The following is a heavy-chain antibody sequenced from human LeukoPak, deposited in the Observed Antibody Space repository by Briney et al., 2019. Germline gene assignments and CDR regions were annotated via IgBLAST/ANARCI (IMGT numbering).Heavy chain of an antibody. Sequence: RGSLRLSCAASGFTLITYAMHWVRQAPGKGLEWVAVISDDGSNKYYADSVKGRFTISRDNSKNTLYLQMNSLRPEDAAVYFCASSRGYSDYDSDYWGQGTLVTVSS. J-gene: IGHJ4*02. CDR2: ISDDGSNK. V-gene: IGHV3-30*04. D-gene: IGHD5-12*01. CDR1: GFTLITYA. CDR3: ASSRGYSDYDSDY.